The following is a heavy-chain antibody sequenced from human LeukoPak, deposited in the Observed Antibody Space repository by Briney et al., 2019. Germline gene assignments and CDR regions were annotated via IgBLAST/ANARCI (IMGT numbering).Heavy chain of an antibody. V-gene: IGHV5-51*01. D-gene: IGHD2-15*01. CDR2: IYPGDSDT. CDR1: GYSFTTYW. CDR3: ARQQVAYYYYYGMDV. Sequence: GESLKISCKGSGYSFTTYWIAWVRQMPGKGLEWMGLIYPGDSDTRYSPSFQGQVTISADKSISTAFLQWSSLKASDTAMYYCARQQVAYYYYYGMDVWGTGTTVTVSS. J-gene: IGHJ6*04.